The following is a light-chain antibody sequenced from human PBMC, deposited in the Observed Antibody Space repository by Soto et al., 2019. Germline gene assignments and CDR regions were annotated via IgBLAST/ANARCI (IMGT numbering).Light chain of an antibody. V-gene: IGKV3-20*01. CDR2: GAS. J-gene: IGKJ2*01. CDR1: QSVSSAY. CDR3: QQSGSSFYT. Sequence: EIVLTQSPCTLSLSPGERATLSCRASQSVSSAYLAWYQQIPGQAPRLLIYGASSRATGIPDRFSGSGSGTDFTLTISGLEPGDFAVYYCQQSGSSFYTFGQGTKLEIK.